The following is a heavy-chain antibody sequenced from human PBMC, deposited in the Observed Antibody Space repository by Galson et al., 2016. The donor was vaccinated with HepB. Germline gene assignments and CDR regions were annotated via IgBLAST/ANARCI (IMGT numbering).Heavy chain of an antibody. CDR1: GFTFSTYS. J-gene: IGHJ6*02. CDR2: ISSRSSFI. Sequence: SLRLSCAASGFTFSTYSMNWVRQAPGKGLEWVSSISSRSSFIYYADSVKGRFTISRDNAKNSLYLQMNSLRAEDTAVYYCARDSSASCYRGFCYGMDVWGQGTTVTVSS. V-gene: IGHV3-21*01. D-gene: IGHD2-2*01. CDR3: ARDSSASCYRGFCYGMDV.